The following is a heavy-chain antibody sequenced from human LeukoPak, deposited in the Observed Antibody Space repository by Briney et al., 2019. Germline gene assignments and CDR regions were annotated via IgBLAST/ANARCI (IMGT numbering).Heavy chain of an antibody. V-gene: IGHV4-39*07. D-gene: IGHD2-15*01. Sequence: SQTLSLTCTITGGSISSGSYYWSWIRQPPGKGLEWIGEINHSGSTNYNPSLKSRVTISVDTSKNQFSLKLSSVTAADTAVYYCARRGKDCSGGSCYTHFDYWGQGTLVTVSS. CDR2: INHSGST. CDR3: ARRGKDCSGGSCYTHFDY. J-gene: IGHJ4*02. CDR1: GGSISSGSYY.